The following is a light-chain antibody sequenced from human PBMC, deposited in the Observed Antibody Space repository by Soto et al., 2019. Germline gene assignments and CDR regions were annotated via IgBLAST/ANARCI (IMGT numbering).Light chain of an antibody. V-gene: IGKV4-1*01. Sequence: RVPVSCTSSQSLLYSSNNKTYLAWYQQKTGQPPRLLIHWASSRESGVPDRFSGSGSGTDFTLTITSLQAEDVAIYYCQEYFIPPWTFGQGTKVEVK. CDR3: QEYFIPPWT. J-gene: IGKJ1*01. CDR2: WAS. CDR1: QSLLYSSNNKTY.